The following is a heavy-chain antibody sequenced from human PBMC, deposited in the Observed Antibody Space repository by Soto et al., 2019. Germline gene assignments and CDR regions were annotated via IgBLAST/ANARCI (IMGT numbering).Heavy chain of an antibody. D-gene: IGHD1-1*01. CDR3: AKTGTDGSWFDP. V-gene: IGHV2-70*04. J-gene: IGHJ5*02. Sequence: SGPTLVNPTQTLTLTCTFSRFSLSTSGMRVSWIRQPPGKALEWLARIDWDDDKYYSTSLKTRLTISKDTSKNQVVLTMTNMDPVDTATYYSAKTGTDGSWFDPWGQGTPVTASS. CDR2: IDWDDDK. CDR1: RFSLSTSGMR.